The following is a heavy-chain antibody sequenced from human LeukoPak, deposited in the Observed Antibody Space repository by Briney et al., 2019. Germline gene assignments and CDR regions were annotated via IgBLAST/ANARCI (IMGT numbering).Heavy chain of an antibody. V-gene: IGHV3-23*01. CDR2: ISGSGGST. Sequence: GGSLRLSCAASGFTVSSNAMSWVRQAPGKGLEWVSSISGSGGSTYYADSVKGLFTISRDNSKNTLYLQMNRLRAEDTAVYYCAKARDFTYYYDSSLDYWGQGTLVTVSS. D-gene: IGHD3-22*01. CDR1: GFTVSSNA. CDR3: AKARDFTYYYDSSLDY. J-gene: IGHJ4*02.